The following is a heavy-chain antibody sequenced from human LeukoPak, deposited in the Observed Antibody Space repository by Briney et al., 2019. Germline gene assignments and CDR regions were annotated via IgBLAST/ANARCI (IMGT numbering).Heavy chain of an antibody. CDR2: VYYTGST. CDR1: GGSLSNYY. CDR3: ARYSGSYYPHDAFDI. D-gene: IGHD1-26*01. J-gene: IGHJ3*02. Sequence: SETLSFTCTVSGGSLSNYYWSWVRQPPGKGLEWIGYVYYTGSTNYNPSLRSRVTMSVDTSKNQFSLKLTSLTATDTAVYYCARYSGSYYPHDAFDIWGQGTEVTVSS. V-gene: IGHV4-59*08.